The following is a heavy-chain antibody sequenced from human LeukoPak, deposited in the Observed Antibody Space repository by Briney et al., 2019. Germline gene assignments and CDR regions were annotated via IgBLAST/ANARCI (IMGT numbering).Heavy chain of an antibody. CDR3: ARLWFGEPYFDY. Sequence: SLRLSCAASGFTFDDYAMHWVRQAPGKGLEWVSGISWNSGSIGYADSVKGRFTISRDNAKNSLYLQMNSLRAEDTSVYYCARLWFGEPYFDYWGQGTLVTVSS. CDR2: ISWNSGSI. CDR1: GFTFDDYA. J-gene: IGHJ4*02. V-gene: IGHV3-9*01. D-gene: IGHD3-10*01.